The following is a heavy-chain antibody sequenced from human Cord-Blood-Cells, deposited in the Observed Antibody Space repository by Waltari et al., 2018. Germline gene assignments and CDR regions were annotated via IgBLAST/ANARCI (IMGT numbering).Heavy chain of an antibody. Sequence: EVQLVESGGGLVQPGRSLRLSCTASGFTFGDYAMSWVRQAPGKGLEWVGFIRSKAYGGTTEYAASVKGRFTISRDDSKSIAYLQMNSLKTEDTAVYYCTRELSVVPRYGDYFDYWGQGTLVTVSS. CDR2: IRSKAYGGTT. J-gene: IGHJ4*02. V-gene: IGHV3-49*04. CDR3: TRELSVVPRYGDYFDY. D-gene: IGHD4-17*01. CDR1: GFTFGDYA.